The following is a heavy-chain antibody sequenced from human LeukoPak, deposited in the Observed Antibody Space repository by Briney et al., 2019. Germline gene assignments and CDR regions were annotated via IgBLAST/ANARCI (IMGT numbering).Heavy chain of an antibody. V-gene: IGHV1-8*02. CDR3: ARELRRDKY. D-gene: IGHD1-1*01. CDR1: GYTFTSYG. Sequence: ASMRVSCKASGYTFTSYGISWVRQATGQGLEWMGYMNPDSGNTGYAQNFQGRVTMTVNTSITTAYMELSSLRPEDTAVYYCARELRRDKYWGQGTLVTVSS. CDR2: MNPDSGNT. J-gene: IGHJ4*02.